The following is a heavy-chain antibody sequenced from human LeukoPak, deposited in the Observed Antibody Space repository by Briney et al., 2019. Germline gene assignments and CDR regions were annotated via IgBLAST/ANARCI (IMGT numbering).Heavy chain of an antibody. CDR2: IYYSGST. V-gene: IGHV4-30-4*08. Sequence: PSETLSLTCTVSGGSISSSSYYWGWIRQPPGKGLEWIGYIYYSGSTYYNPSLKSRVTISVDTSKNQFSLKLSSVTAADTAVYYCAREASDIVATIVGGAENAFDIWGQGTMVTVSS. J-gene: IGHJ3*02. CDR3: AREASDIVATIVGGAENAFDI. D-gene: IGHD5-12*01. CDR1: GGSISSSSYY.